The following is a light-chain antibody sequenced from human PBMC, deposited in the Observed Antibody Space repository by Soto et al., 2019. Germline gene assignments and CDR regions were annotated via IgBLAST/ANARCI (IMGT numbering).Light chain of an antibody. Sequence: DIQMTQSPSTLSASVGDRVTITYRASQSISSWLAWYQQKPGKAPKLLIYDASSLESGVPSRFSGSGSGTEFTLTISSLQPDDFATYYCQQYNSYPDTFGQGTKLEIK. J-gene: IGKJ2*01. CDR2: DAS. V-gene: IGKV1-5*01. CDR1: QSISSW. CDR3: QQYNSYPDT.